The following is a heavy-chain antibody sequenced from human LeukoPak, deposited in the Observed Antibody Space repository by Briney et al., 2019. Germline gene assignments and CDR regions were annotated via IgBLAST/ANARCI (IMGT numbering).Heavy chain of an antibody. D-gene: IGHD3-22*01. Sequence: GGSLRLSCAASGFTFSSYSMNWVRQAPGKGLEWVSSISSSSYIYYADSVKGRFTISRDNAKNSLYLQMNSLRAEDTAVYYCARDYYDSSGYYGIIDYWGQGTLVTVSS. CDR3: ARDYYDSSGYYGIIDY. J-gene: IGHJ4*02. CDR2: ISSSSYI. CDR1: GFTFSSYS. V-gene: IGHV3-21*01.